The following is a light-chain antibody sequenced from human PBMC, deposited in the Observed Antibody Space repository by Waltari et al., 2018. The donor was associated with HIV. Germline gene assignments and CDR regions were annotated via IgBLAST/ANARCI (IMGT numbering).Light chain of an antibody. CDR2: NNN. J-gene: IGLJ2*01. Sequence: QSVLTKPPSASGTPGQRVTISCSGSSSNIGSNSVTWYQPLPGTAPKLLIYNNNERPSGVPDRFSGSRSGTSASLAISGLQSEDEADYYCAAWDDSLSGRVFGGGTKLTVL. V-gene: IGLV1-44*01. CDR3: AAWDDSLSGRV. CDR1: SSNIGSNS.